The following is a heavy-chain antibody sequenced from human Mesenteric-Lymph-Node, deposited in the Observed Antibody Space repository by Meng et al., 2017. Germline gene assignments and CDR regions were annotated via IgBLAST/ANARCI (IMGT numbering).Heavy chain of an antibody. CDR1: GYTFTSYG. D-gene: IGHD3-22*01. CDR2: ISAYNGNT. J-gene: IGHJ3*02. Sequence: ASVKVSCKASGYTFTSYGISWVRQAPGQGLEWMGWISAYNGNTNYAQKLQGRVTMTTDTSTSTAYMELRSLRSDDTAVYYCARGVHYYDSSGYYDGAFDICGQGRIVAFSS. V-gene: IGHV1-18*01. CDR3: ARGVHYYDSSGYYDGAFDI.